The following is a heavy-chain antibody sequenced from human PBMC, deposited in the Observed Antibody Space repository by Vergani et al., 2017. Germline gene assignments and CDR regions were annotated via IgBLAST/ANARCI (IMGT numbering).Heavy chain of an antibody. CDR2: IYYSGST. D-gene: IGHD1-14*01. J-gene: IGHJ3*02. V-gene: IGHV4-59*01. CDR1: GGSISSYY. CDR3: ASSNWNHVRPIYAFDI. Sequence: QVQLQESGPGLVKPSETLSLTCTVSGGSISSYYWSWIRQPPGKGLEWIGYIYYSGSTNYNPSLKSRVTISVDTSISTAYMELSRLRSDDTAVYYCASSNWNHVRPIYAFDIWGQGTMVTVSS.